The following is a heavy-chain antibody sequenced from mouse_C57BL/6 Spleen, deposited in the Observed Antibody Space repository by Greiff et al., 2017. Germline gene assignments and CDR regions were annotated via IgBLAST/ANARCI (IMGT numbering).Heavy chain of an antibody. D-gene: IGHD2-2*01. V-gene: IGHV1-64*01. J-gene: IGHJ4*01. CDR1: GYTFTSYW. CDR3: ANGYYYAMDY. Sequence: QVQLKQPGAELVKPGASVTLSCKASGYTFTSYWMHWVKQRPGQGLEWIGMIHPNSGSTNYNEKFKSKATLTVDKSSSTAYMQLSSLTSEDSAVYYCANGYYYAMDYWGQGTSVTVSS. CDR2: IHPNSGST.